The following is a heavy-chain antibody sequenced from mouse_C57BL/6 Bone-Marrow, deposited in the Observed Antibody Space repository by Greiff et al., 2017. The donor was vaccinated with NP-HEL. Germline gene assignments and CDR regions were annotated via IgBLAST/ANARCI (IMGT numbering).Heavy chain of an antibody. J-gene: IGHJ3*01. Sequence: VQLKESGPELVKPGASVKISCKASGYSFTGYYMNWVKQSPEKSLEWIGEINPSTGGTTYNQKFKAKATLTVDKSSSTAYMQLKSLTSEDSAVYYCASGIYYGYGDGWFAYWGQGTLVTVSA. V-gene: IGHV1-42*01. CDR3: ASGIYYGYGDGWFAY. CDR1: GYSFTGYY. CDR2: INPSTGGT. D-gene: IGHD2-2*01.